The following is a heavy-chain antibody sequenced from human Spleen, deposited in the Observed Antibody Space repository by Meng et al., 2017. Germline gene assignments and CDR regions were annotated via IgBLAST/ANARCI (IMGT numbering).Heavy chain of an antibody. CDR2: IDPKHDHT. V-gene: IGHV1-2*06. Sequence: QVQAVQSWAEVKQTWGSVHLSCKPSGSSVAAYRIHWFRQAPGQGLEWMGRIDPKHDHTQYAQNFQGRVTMTSDTSISTVYMELSGLRSDDTAVYYCARVVLAFDYWGQGTLVTVSS. J-gene: IGHJ4*02. CDR1: GSSVAAYR. CDR3: ARVVLAFDY.